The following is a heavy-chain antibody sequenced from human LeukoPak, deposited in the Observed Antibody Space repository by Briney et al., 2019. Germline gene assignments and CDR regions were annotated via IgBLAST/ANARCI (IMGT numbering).Heavy chain of an antibody. CDR2: ISAYNGNT. CDR3: ARVGGQLLDWFDP. J-gene: IGHJ5*02. V-gene: IGHV1-18*04. CDR1: GYTFTSYY. D-gene: IGHD6-6*01. Sequence: GASVKVSCKAPGYTFTSYYMHWVRQAPGQGLEWMGWISAYNGNTNYAQKLQGRVTMTTDTSTSTAYMELRSLRSDDTAVYYCARVGGQLLDWFDPWGQGTLVTVSS.